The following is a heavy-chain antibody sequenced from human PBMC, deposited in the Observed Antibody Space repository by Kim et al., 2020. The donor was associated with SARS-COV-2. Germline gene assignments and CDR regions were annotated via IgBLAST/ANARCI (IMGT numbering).Heavy chain of an antibody. Sequence: FQGRVTMTRDTSTSTVYMELSSLRSEDTAVYYCARTRGAYCGGDCYDIDYWGQGTLVTVSS. CDR3: ARTRGAYCGGDCYDIDY. J-gene: IGHJ4*02. D-gene: IGHD2-21*02. V-gene: IGHV1-46*01.